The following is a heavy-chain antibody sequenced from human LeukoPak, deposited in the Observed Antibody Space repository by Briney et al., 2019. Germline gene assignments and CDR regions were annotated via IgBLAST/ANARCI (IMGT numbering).Heavy chain of an antibody. CDR2: INPNSGGT. V-gene: IGHV1-2*02. CDR1: GYTFTGYY. J-gene: IGHJ4*02. D-gene: IGHD3-10*01. Sequence: GASVKVSCKASGYTFTGYYMHWVRQAPGQGLEWMGWINPNSGGTNYAQKFQGRVTMTRDTSNSTAYMELSRLRSDDTAVYYCARDLVTMVRGVSFHFYWGQGTLVTVSS. CDR3: ARDLVTMVRGVSFHFY.